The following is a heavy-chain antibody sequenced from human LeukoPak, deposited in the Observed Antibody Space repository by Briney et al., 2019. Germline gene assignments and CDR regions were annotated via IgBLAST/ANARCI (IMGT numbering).Heavy chain of an antibody. CDR2: ISYDGSNK. CDR1: GFTFSSYA. CDR3: ARIDSSSWYRGDYFDY. V-gene: IGHV3-30-3*01. Sequence: GGSLRLSCAASGFTFSSYAMHWVRQAPGKGLEWVAVISYDGSNKYYADSVKGRFTISRDNSKNTLYLQMNSLRAEDTAVYYCARIDSSSWYRGDYFDYWGQGTLVTVSS. D-gene: IGHD6-13*01. J-gene: IGHJ4*02.